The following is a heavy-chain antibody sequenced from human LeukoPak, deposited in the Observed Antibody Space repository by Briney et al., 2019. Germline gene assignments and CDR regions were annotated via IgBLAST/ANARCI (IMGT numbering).Heavy chain of an antibody. J-gene: IGHJ4*02. V-gene: IGHV4-59*08. Sequence: PSETLSLTCSVSGSSINSYYWSWIRQPPGKGLEWIGYIYSNGNTNYNPSLKSRVTISVEMSKNQFSLKLTSVTAADTAVYYCARREGVVTHFDCWGQGTLVTVSS. CDR2: IYSNGNT. CDR3: ARREGVVTHFDC. D-gene: IGHD2-15*01. CDR1: GSSINSYY.